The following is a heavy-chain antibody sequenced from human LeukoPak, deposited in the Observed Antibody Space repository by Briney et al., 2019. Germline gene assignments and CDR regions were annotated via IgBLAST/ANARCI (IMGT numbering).Heavy chain of an antibody. CDR2: INHSGST. V-gene: IGHV4-34*01. D-gene: IGHD2-2*01. J-gene: IGHJ4*02. CDR3: ASLYCSSTSCYSDY. CDR1: GGSFSGYY. Sequence: SETLSLTCAVYGGSFSGYYWSWIRQPPGKGLEWIGEINHSGSTNYNPSLKSRVTISVDTPKNQFSLKLSSVTAADTAVYYCASLYCSSTSCYSDYWGQGTLVTVSP.